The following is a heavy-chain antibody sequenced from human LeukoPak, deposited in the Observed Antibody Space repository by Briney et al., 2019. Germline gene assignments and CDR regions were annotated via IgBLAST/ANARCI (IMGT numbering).Heavy chain of an antibody. D-gene: IGHD3-3*01. Sequence: ASVKVSCKAPGYTFTSYDINWVRQATGQGLEWMGWMNPNSGNTGYAQKFQGRVTITRNISISTAYMELSSLRSEDTAVYYCALGPTAVLRFLEWLSPPPEYFQHWGQGTLVTVSS. V-gene: IGHV1-8*03. J-gene: IGHJ1*01. CDR2: MNPNSGNT. CDR1: GYTFTSYD. CDR3: ALGPTAVLRFLEWLSPPPEYFQH.